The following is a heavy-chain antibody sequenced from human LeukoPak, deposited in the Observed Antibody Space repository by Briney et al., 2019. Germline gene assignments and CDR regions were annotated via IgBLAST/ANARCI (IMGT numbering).Heavy chain of an antibody. CDR1: GFTFSSYS. D-gene: IGHD3-16*01. V-gene: IGHV3-21*01. CDR3: AKTFGNWFFDL. J-gene: IGHJ2*01. Sequence: GGSLRLSCAASGFTFSSYSMNWVRQAPGKGLEWVSSISSSSSYIYYADSVKGRFTISRDNAKNTLYLQMNSLRAEDTALYYCAKTFGNWFFDLWGRGSLVTVSS. CDR2: ISSSSSYI.